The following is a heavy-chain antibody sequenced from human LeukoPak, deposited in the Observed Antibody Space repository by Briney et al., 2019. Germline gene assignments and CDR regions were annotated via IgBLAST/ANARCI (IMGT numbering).Heavy chain of an antibody. Sequence: AASVKVSCKASGYTFTGYYLHWVRQAPGQGLEWMGWINPNSGGTNYVQKFQGRVTVTRDTSISTAYMELSRLRSDDTAVYYCARGPSWQQLVTLVSGYCYYMDVWGKGTTVTVSS. D-gene: IGHD6-13*01. CDR2: INPNSGGT. V-gene: IGHV1-2*02. J-gene: IGHJ6*03. CDR3: ARGPSWQQLVTLVSGYCYYMDV. CDR1: GYTFTGYY.